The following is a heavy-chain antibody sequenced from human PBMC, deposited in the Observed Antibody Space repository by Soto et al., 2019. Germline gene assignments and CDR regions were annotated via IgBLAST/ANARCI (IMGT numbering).Heavy chain of an antibody. CDR3: VRESFYTGSGSYRY. J-gene: IGHJ4*02. CDR2: INTDGSST. V-gene: IGHV3-74*01. Sequence: GGSLRLSCAASGFVLSSYWMHWVRQALGKGLVWVARINTDGSSTTYADSVKGRFTVSRDNAENTLYLEMNSLRAEDTAVYYCVRESFYTGSGSYRYWGQGTRVTVSS. CDR1: GFVLSSYW. D-gene: IGHD3-10*01.